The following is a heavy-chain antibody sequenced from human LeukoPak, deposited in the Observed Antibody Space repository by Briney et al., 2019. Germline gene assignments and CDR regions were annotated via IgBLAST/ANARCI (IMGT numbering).Heavy chain of an antibody. V-gene: IGHV4-39*07. D-gene: IGHD3-10*01. CDR3: ARDSRLYYYGSGRYYRDP. J-gene: IGHJ5*02. Sequence: SETLSLTCTVSGGSISSSSYYWGWIRQPPGKGLEWIGSIYYSGSTYYNPSLKSRVTISVDTSKNQFSLKLSSVTAADTAVYYCARDSRLYYYGSGRYYRDPWGQGTLVTVSS. CDR1: GGSISSSSYY. CDR2: IYYSGST.